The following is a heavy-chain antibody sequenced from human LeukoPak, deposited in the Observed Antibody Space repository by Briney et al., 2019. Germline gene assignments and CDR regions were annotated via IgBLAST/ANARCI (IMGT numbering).Heavy chain of an antibody. CDR3: ARDSRDYVWGSYRYMLGFDY. CDR2: IIPIFGTA. CDR1: GGTFSSYA. D-gene: IGHD3-16*02. Sequence: SVKVSCKASGGTFSSYAISWVRQAPGQGLEWMGGIIPIFGTANYAQKLQGRVTMTTDTSTSTAYMELRSLRSDDTAVYYCARDSRDYVWGSYRYMLGFDYWGQGTLITVSS. V-gene: IGHV1-69*05. J-gene: IGHJ4*02.